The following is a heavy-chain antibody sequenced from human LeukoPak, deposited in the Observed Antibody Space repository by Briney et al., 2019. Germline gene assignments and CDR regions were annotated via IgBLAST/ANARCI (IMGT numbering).Heavy chain of an antibody. V-gene: IGHV1-46*01. CDR3: ARDMGFGVAARPDPTYNWFDP. CDR1: GYTFTSYY. D-gene: IGHD6-6*01. J-gene: IGHJ5*02. Sequence: ASVKVSCKASGYTFTSYYMHWVRQAPGQGLEWMGIINPSGGSTSYAQKFQGRVTMTRDTSTSTVYMELSSLRSEDTAVYYCARDMGFGVAARPDPTYNWFDPWGQGTLVTVSS. CDR2: INPSGGST.